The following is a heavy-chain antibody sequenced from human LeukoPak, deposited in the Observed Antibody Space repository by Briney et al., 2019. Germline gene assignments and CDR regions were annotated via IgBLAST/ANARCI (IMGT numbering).Heavy chain of an antibody. CDR1: AFSLNAYN. V-gene: IGHV3-69-1*01. J-gene: IGHJ3*02. D-gene: IGHD3-22*01. CDR3: AGGYYDSSGYFHDAFDI. Sequence: PGGSLRLSCAASAFSLNAYNMNWVRQAPGKGLEWVSSISSSSYIYYADSVKGRFTISRDNAKNSLYLQMNSLRAEDTAVYYCAGGYYDSSGYFHDAFDIWGQGTMVTVSS. CDR2: ISSSSYI.